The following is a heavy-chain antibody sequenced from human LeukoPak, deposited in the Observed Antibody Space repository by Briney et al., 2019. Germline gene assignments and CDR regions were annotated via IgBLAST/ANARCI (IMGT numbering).Heavy chain of an antibody. Sequence: GGSLRLSCAASGFTFSSYSMNWVRQAPGKGLEWVSAISGSGVMTYYADSVKGRFTVSRDNSKNSLYLQMSSLTAADTAVYYCAKDRSIGTYYTFDHWGQGTLVTVSS. CDR3: AKDRSIGTYYTFDH. D-gene: IGHD1-26*01. CDR2: ISGSGVMT. J-gene: IGHJ4*02. CDR1: GFTFSSYS. V-gene: IGHV3-23*01.